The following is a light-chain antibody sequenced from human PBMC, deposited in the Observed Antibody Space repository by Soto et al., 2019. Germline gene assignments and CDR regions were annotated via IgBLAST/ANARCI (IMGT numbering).Light chain of an antibody. CDR3: QQSYSNPTWT. CDR1: QSISTY. CDR2: DSS. Sequence: DIQLTHSPSYLSSSVVYRITITCLASQSISTYLNWYQQKPGEAPTLLVYDSSTLQSGVPSRFSGSGFGAEFTLTVSSLQPEDFATYYCQQSYSNPTWTFGQGTKVDIK. J-gene: IGKJ1*01. V-gene: IGKV1-39*01.